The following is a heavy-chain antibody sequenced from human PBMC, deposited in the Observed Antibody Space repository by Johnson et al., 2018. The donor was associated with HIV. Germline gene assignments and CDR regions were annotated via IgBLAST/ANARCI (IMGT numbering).Heavy chain of an antibody. D-gene: IGHD2-2*02. V-gene: IGHV3-66*02. CDR3: ARDRVPAAIGLAYRGAFDI. CDR2: VYSDGNT. CDR1: GLTVSTNY. J-gene: IGHJ3*02. Sequence: VQLVESGGGMVQPGGSLRLSCAASGLTVSTNYMSWVRQAPGRGLEWVSVVYSDGNTYYADSVKGRFTLSRDNSKNTLYLQMNSLRAEDTAVYYCARDRVPAAIGLAYRGAFDIWGQGTMVTVSS.